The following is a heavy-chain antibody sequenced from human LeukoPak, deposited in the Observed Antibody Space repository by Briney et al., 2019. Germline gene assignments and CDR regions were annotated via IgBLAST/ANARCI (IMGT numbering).Heavy chain of an antibody. J-gene: IGHJ4*02. CDR2: ISSSGSTI. Sequence: GGSLRLSCAASGFTFSSYSMNWVRQAPGKGLEWVSYISSSGSTIYYADSVKGRFTISRDNAENSLYLQMNSLRAEDTAAYYCARGYCSSTSCYLAPFDYWGQGTLVTVSS. D-gene: IGHD2-2*01. V-gene: IGHV3-48*04. CDR3: ARGYCSSTSCYLAPFDY. CDR1: GFTFSSYS.